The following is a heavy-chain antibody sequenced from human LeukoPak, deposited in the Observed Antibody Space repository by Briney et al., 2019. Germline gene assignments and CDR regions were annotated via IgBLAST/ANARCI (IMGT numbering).Heavy chain of an antibody. CDR3: ARDGPGSSTSCYPRYTGGGGNWFDP. D-gene: IGHD2-2*01. CDR2: IYTSGST. J-gene: IGHJ5*02. Sequence: SETLSLTCTVSGGSISSYYWSWIRQPAGKGLEWIGRIYTSGSTNYNPSLKSRVTMSVDTSKNQFSLKLSSVTAADTAVYYCARDGPGSSTSCYPRYTGGGGNWFDPWGQGTLVTVSS. CDR1: GGSISSYY. V-gene: IGHV4-4*07.